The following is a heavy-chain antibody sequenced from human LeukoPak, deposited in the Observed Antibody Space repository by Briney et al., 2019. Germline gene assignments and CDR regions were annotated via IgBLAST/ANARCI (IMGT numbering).Heavy chain of an antibody. CDR3: ARGSNRGRNVVVPAAIKFDY. V-gene: IGHV4-34*01. CDR2: INPSGST. D-gene: IGHD2-2*01. CDR1: GGSFSGYY. Sequence: SETLSLTCAVYGGSFSGYYWSWIRQPPGKGLEWIGEINPSGSTNYNPSLKSRVTISVDTSKNQFSLKLSSVTAADTAVYYCARGSNRGRNVVVPAAIKFDYWGQGTLVTVSS. J-gene: IGHJ4*02.